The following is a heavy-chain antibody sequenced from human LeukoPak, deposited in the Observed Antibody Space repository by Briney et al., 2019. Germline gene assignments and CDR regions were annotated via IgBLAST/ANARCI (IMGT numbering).Heavy chain of an antibody. V-gene: IGHV3-30*03. CDR3: ARVRPGEYYYDSSGPGGAFDI. J-gene: IGHJ3*02. CDR1: GFTFSSYG. CDR2: ISYDGSNK. Sequence: GRSLRLSCAASGFTFSSYGMHWVRQAPGKGLEWVAVISYDGSNKYYADSVKGRFTISRDNSKNTLYLQMNSLRAEDTAVYYCARVRPGEYYYDSSGPGGAFDIWGQGTMVTVSS. D-gene: IGHD3-22*01.